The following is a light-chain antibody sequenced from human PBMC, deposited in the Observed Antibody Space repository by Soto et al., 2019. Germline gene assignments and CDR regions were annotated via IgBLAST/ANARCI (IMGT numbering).Light chain of an antibody. CDR2: GNT. CDR1: SANFGAGYD. CDR3: QSYDTSLSGVV. V-gene: IGLV1-40*01. J-gene: IGLJ2*01. Sequence: QSVLTQPPSVSGAPGQRVTISCTGSSANFGAGYDVHWYQQLPGTAPKLLIYGNTNRPSGVPDRFSGSKSGTSASLAITGLQAEDEADYYCQSYDTSLSGVVFSGGTKLTVL.